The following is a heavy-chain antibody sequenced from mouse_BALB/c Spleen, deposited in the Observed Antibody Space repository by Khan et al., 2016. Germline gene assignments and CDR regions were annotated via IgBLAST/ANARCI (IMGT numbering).Heavy chain of an antibody. CDR1: GYAFITYL. V-gene: IGHV1-54*01. J-gene: IGHJ3*01. D-gene: IGHD1-1*01. CDR2: IYPGSGGT. Sequence: QVQLQQPGAELVRPGTSVKVSCKASGYAFITYLIEWVKQRPGQGLEWIGVIYPGSGGTNYNETFKGKATLTADKSASTAYMQLSSLTSDDSAVYFCARADYYGSSGAYWGQGTRVTVSA. CDR3: ARADYYGSSGAY.